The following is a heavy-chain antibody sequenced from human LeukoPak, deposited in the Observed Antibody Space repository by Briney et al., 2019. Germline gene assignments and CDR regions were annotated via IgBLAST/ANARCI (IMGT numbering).Heavy chain of an antibody. Sequence: PSQTLSLTCAVSGGSISSGGYSWSWIRQPPGKGLEWIGYIYHSGSTYYNPSLKSRVTISVDRSKNQFSLKLSSVTAADTAVYYCARGYSSGWKPRGFDYWGQGTLVTVSS. CDR1: GGSISSGGYS. J-gene: IGHJ4*02. CDR3: ARGYSSGWKPRGFDY. V-gene: IGHV4-30-2*01. D-gene: IGHD6-19*01. CDR2: IYHSGST.